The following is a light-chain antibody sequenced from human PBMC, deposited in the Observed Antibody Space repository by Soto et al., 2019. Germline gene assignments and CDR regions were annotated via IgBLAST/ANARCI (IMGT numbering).Light chain of an antibody. Sequence: DIVLTQTPLSLSVTPGQPASISCKSSQSLLQSDGKTYLYWYLQKAGQPPQLLIYGVSNRFSGVPDRFSGSGSGTDFTLKISRVEAEDVGVYYCMQSIQPWTFGQGTKVEIK. CDR1: QSLLQSDGKTY. V-gene: IGKV2D-29*01. CDR3: MQSIQPWT. CDR2: GVS. J-gene: IGKJ1*01.